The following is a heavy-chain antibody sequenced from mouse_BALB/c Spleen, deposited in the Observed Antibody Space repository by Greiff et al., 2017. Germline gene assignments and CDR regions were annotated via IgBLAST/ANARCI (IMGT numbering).Heavy chain of an antibody. D-gene: IGHD2-4*01. CDR2: ISSGSSTI. Sequence: EVMLVESGGGLVKPGGSRKLSCAASGFTFSSFGMHWVRQAPEKGLEWVAYISSGSSTIYYADTVKGRFTISRDNPKNTLFLQMTSLRSEDTAMYYCAREGYDYGNFDYWGQGTTLTVSS. V-gene: IGHV5-17*02. CDR3: AREGYDYGNFDY. J-gene: IGHJ2*01. CDR1: GFTFSSFG.